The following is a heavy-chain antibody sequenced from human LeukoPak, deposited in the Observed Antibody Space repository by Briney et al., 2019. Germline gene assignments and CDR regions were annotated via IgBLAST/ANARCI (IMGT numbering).Heavy chain of an antibody. CDR1: GGSISSSSYY. CDR3: ASLNPPYYYYGMDV. V-gene: IGHV4-39*01. Sequence: KASETLSLTCTVSGGSISSSSYYWGWIRQPPGKGLEWIGSIYYSGSTYYNPSLKSRVTISVDTSKNRFSLKLSSVTAADTAVYYCASLNPPYYYYGMDVWGQGTTVTVSS. J-gene: IGHJ6*02. CDR2: IYYSGST.